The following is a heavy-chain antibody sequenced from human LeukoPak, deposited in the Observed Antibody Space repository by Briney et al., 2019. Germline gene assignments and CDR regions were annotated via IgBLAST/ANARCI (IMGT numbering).Heavy chain of an antibody. CDR1: GFTFSDYY. Sequence: GGSLRLSCAASGFTFSDYYMSWIRQAPGKGLEWVSYISSGSTIYYADSVKGRFIISRDNSKNTVFLQMNSLRAEDTAIYYCAKDDRWLQYNDWGQGTLVTVSS. D-gene: IGHD5-24*01. CDR3: AKDDRWLQYND. J-gene: IGHJ4*02. V-gene: IGHV3-11*01. CDR2: ISSGSTI.